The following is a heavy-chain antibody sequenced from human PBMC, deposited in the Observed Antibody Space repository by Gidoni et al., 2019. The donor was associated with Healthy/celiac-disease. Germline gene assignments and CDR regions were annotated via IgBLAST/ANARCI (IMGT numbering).Heavy chain of an antibody. J-gene: IGHJ6*02. CDR2: ISSSSSYI. CDR1: GFTFSGYT. V-gene: IGHV3-21*01. CDR3: ARDDIVVVVAAYYYYGMDV. Sequence: EVQLVESGGGLVKPGGALRLCCAAHGFTFSGYTMNWVRQAQGKGLEWVSSISSSSSYIYYADSVKGRFTISRDNAKNSLYLQMNSLRAEDTAVYYCARDDIVVVVAAYYYYGMDVWGQGTTVTVSS. D-gene: IGHD2-15*01.